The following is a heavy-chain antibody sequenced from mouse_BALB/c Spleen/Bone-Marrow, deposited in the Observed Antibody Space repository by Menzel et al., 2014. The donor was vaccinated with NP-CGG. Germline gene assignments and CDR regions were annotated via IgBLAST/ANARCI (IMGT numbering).Heavy chain of an antibody. Sequence: QVQLQQSGPELVKPGASVKISCKASGYSLTSYYIHWVKQRPGQGLEWIGWIFPRNGSTKYNEKFKGKATLTADTSSSTAYMQLSSLTSEDSAVYFCARRDYYGSTYGFDYWCQGTTLSVSS. CDR1: GYSLTSYY. CDR2: IFPRNGST. V-gene: IGHV1-66*01. J-gene: IGHJ2*01. D-gene: IGHD1-1*01. CDR3: ARRDYYGSTYGFDY.